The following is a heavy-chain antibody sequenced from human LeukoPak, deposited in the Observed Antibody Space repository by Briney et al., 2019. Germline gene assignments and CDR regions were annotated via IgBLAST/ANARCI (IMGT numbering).Heavy chain of an antibody. CDR1: GGSISSGNYY. CDR3: ARGLLDGYTHPAAFDI. Sequence: SETLSLTCSVSGGSISSGNYYWTWIRQPPEKGLEWIGYIYYSGSTYYNPSLKSRINISVDTSKNQFSLKLSSVTAADTAVYYCARGLLDGYTHPAAFDIWGQGTMVTVSS. D-gene: IGHD5-24*01. CDR2: IYYSGST. J-gene: IGHJ3*02. V-gene: IGHV4-30-4*08.